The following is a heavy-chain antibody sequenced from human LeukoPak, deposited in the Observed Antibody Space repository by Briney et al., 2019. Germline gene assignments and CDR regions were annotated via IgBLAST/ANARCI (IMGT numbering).Heavy chain of an antibody. J-gene: IGHJ5*02. V-gene: IGHV3-30*18. D-gene: IGHD6-13*01. Sequence: GGSLRLSCAASGFTFSSYGMHWVRQAPGKGLEWVAVISYDGSNKYYADSVKGRFTISRDNSKNTLYLQMNSLRAEDTAVYYCAKDLEIAAAAAYNWLDPWGQGTLVTVSS. CDR1: GFTFSSYG. CDR3: AKDLEIAAAAAYNWLDP. CDR2: ISYDGSNK.